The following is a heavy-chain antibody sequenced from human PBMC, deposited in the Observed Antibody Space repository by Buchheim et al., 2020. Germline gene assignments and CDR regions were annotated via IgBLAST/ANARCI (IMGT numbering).Heavy chain of an antibody. V-gene: IGHV3-30*18. CDR1: GCTFSSYG. CDR2: ISYDGSNK. D-gene: IGHD3-9*01. Sequence: QVQLVESGGGVVQPGRSLRLSCAASGCTFSSYGMHWVRQAPGKGLEWVAVISYDGSNKYYADSVKGRFTISRDNSKKTLYLQMNSLRAEDTAVYYCAKGPLYYDILTGIRGGSYFDYWGQGTL. CDR3: AKGPLYYDILTGIRGGSYFDY. J-gene: IGHJ4*02.